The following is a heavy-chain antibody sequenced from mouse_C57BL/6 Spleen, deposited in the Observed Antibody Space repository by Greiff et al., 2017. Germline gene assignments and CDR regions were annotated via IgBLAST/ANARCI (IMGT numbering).Heavy chain of an antibody. D-gene: IGHD2-3*01. J-gene: IGHJ4*01. V-gene: IGHV1-61*01. Sequence: VQLQQPGAELVRPGSSVKLSCKASGYTFTSYWMDWVKQRPGQGLEWIGNIYPSDSETHYNQKFKDNATLTVDKSSSTAYMQLSSLTSEDSAVSYCAREGSYDGYCNYAMDYWGQGTSVTVSS. CDR2: IYPSDSET. CDR3: AREGSYDGYCNYAMDY. CDR1: GYTFTSYW.